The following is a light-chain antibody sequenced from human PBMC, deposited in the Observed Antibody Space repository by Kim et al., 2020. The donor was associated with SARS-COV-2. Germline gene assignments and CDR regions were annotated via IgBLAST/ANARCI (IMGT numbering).Light chain of an antibody. Sequence: NFMLTQPRSVSQSPGKTVIISCTRSSGTITTRYVQWYQQRPGSAPTTVIYEDDRRPSGVPDRFSGSIDYSSNSASLTISGLKTEDEADYYCQSSDPSSHWVFGGGTQLTVL. CDR2: EDD. V-gene: IGLV6-57*04. J-gene: IGLJ3*02. CDR1: SGTITTRY. CDR3: QSSDPSSHWV.